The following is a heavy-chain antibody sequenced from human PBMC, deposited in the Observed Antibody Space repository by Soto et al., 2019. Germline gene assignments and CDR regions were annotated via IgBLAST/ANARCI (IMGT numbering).Heavy chain of an antibody. Sequence: QVQLVQSGAEVKKPGASVKVSCKASGYTFSSYDINCVRQATGQGLEWMGWLNPNSGDTGYAQKFQGRVTLTRNTSINAAYRELSSLTSDDPAVYYCATSGGGWYLYWGQGTLVTASS. CDR2: LNPNSGDT. CDR1: GYTFSSYD. D-gene: IGHD6-19*01. V-gene: IGHV1-8*01. CDR3: ATSGGGWYLY. J-gene: IGHJ4*02.